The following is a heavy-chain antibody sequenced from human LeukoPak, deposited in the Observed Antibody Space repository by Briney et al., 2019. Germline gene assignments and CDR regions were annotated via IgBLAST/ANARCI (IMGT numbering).Heavy chain of an antibody. CDR1: GFTFHDYG. D-gene: IGHD3-22*01. CDR2: ISWNSRSI. CDR3: AKDSSSGYYRHLDY. V-gene: IGHV3-9*01. Sequence: GGSLRLSCVASGFTFHDYGIHWVRQAPGKGLEWVSAISWNSRSIGYADSVKGRFTFSRDYAKNSLYLQMNSLRVEDTAFYYCAKDSSSGYYRHLDYWGQGIQVTVSS. J-gene: IGHJ4*02.